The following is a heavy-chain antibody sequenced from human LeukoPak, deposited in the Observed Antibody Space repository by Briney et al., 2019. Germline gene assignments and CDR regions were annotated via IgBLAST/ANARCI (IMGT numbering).Heavy chain of an antibody. CDR1: GYTFTGYY. J-gene: IGHJ4*02. CDR3: ARGYLQNSSRWYGAFDY. CDR2: INPNSGGT. V-gene: IGHV1-2*02. Sequence: ASVKVSCKASGYTFTGYYMHWVRQAPGQGREWMGWINPNSGGTNYAQKFQGRVTMTRDTSISTAYMEPSRLRSDDTAVYYCARGYLQNSSRWYGAFDYWGKGTLVTVSS. D-gene: IGHD6-13*01.